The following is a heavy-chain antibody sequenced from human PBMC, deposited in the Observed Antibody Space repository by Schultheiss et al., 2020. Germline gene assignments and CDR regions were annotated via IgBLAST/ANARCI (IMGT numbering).Heavy chain of an antibody. CDR1: GDSINSYY. D-gene: IGHD4-17*01. V-gene: IGHV4-59*01. Sequence: SETLSLTCTVSGDSINSYYWSWIRQPPGEGLEWIGYIYYSGSTNYNPSLKSRVTISVDTSKNQFSLKLSSVTAADTAVYYCARARATDYGRDYWGQGTLVTVSS. CDR2: IYYSGST. J-gene: IGHJ4*02. CDR3: ARARATDYGRDY.